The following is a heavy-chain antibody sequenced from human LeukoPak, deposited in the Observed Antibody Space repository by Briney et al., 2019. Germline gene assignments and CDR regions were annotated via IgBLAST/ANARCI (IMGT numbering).Heavy chain of an antibody. D-gene: IGHD1-26*01. CDR1: GFTVSSNY. V-gene: IGHV3-53*01. CDR2: IYSGGST. Sequence: GGSLRLSCAASGFTVSSNYMSWLRQAPGKGLEWVSVIYSGGSTYYADSVKGRFTVSRDNSKNTLYLQMNSLRAEDTAVYYCARVKSVGYFDYWGQGTPVTVSS. J-gene: IGHJ4*02. CDR3: ARVKSVGYFDY.